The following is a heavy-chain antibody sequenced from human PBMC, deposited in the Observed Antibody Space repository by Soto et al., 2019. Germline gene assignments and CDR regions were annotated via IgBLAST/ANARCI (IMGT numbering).Heavy chain of an antibody. CDR2: INTHNGNT. J-gene: IGHJ6*02. CDR1: GYTFTTYG. V-gene: IGHV1-18*01. D-gene: IGHD3-10*01. Sequence: QVQLEQSAPEVKKPGASVKVSCKASGYTFTTYGISWVRQAPGQGLEWLGWINTHNGNTNYAQNLQGRVIMTADTSTSTAYMELRSLRSDDTASYYCTREGSAPYYYYGMDAWGQGTTVTVSS. CDR3: TREGSAPYYYYGMDA.